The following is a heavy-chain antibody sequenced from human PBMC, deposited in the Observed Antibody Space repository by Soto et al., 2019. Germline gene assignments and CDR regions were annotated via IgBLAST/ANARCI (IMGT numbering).Heavy chain of an antibody. J-gene: IGHJ6*03. Sequence: EVQLVESGGGLVQPGASLRLSCAASGFTVSANFVAWVRQAPGKALEWVSVIYGGGSTFYADSVKDRFTISRDNSENTVYLQLNSLRAEDTAVYFCAIYGSGDYDVPYYYYMDVWGIGTTVTVSS. CDR3: AIYGSGDYDVPYYYYMDV. CDR1: GFTVSANF. V-gene: IGHV3-66*01. CDR2: IYGGGST. D-gene: IGHD4-17*01.